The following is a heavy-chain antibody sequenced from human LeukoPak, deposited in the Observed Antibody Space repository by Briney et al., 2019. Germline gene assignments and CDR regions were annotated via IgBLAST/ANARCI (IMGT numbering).Heavy chain of an antibody. D-gene: IGHD3-22*01. V-gene: IGHV3-11*01. CDR3: ARDSYDSSGYPRVE. CDR1: GFTFSDYY. Sequence: PGGSLRLSCAASGFTFSDYYMSWIRRAPGKGLEWVSYISSSGSTIYYADSVKGRFTISRDNAKNSLYLQMNSLRAEDTAVYYCARDSYDSSGYPRVEWGQGTLVTVSS. J-gene: IGHJ4*02. CDR2: ISSSGSTI.